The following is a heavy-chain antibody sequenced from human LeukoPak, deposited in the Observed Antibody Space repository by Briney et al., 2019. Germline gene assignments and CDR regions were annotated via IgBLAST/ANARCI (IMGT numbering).Heavy chain of an antibody. CDR2: ITSGGST. CDR3: ATRGTTATKYFEH. J-gene: IGHJ4*02. Sequence: PGGSLRLSCAASGFTFSSYDMSWVRQAPGKGLEWVSTITSGGSTYYADSVKGRFTISRDNSKNMLHLQMKSLRAEDTAVYYCATRGTTATKYFEHWGQGTLVTVSS. V-gene: IGHV3-23*01. D-gene: IGHD1-1*01. CDR1: GFTFSSYD.